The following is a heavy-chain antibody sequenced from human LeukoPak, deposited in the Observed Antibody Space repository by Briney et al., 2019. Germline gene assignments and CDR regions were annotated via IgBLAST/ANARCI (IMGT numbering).Heavy chain of an antibody. CDR1: GFTFSTYW. D-gene: IGHD6-13*01. Sequence: GGSLRLSCAASGFTFSTYWMSWVRQAPGKGLDWVANIKQDGSEKYYLDSVKGRFTISRDNAKNSLYLQMNSLRAEDTAVYFCTREAAAGIVYWGQGTLVTASS. CDR2: IKQDGSEK. CDR3: TREAAAGIVY. V-gene: IGHV3-7*01. J-gene: IGHJ4*02.